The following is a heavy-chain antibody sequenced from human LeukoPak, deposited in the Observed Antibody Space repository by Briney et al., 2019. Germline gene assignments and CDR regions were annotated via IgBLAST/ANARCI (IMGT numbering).Heavy chain of an antibody. CDR3: ARDRSGMNYYYYGMDV. D-gene: IGHD1-26*01. Sequence: SETLSLTCTVSGGSISSFYWSWIRQPPGKGLEWIGYIYYSGSTNYNPSLKSRVTISVDTSKNQFSLKLSSVTAADTAVYYCARDRSGMNYYYYGMDVWGQGTTVTVSS. V-gene: IGHV4-59*01. J-gene: IGHJ6*02. CDR1: GGSISSFY. CDR2: IYYSGST.